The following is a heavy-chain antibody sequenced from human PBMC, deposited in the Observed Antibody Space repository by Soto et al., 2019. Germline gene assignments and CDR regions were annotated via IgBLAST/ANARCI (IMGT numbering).Heavy chain of an antibody. D-gene: IGHD6-13*01. J-gene: IGHJ6*02. CDR2: IIPIFGTA. Sequence: SVKVSCKASGGTFSSYAISWGRQAPGQGLEWMGGIIPIFGTANYAQKFQGRVTITADESTSTAYMELSSLRSEDTAVYYCARKARFGQQRNLHYYYYGMDVWGQGTTVTVSS. V-gene: IGHV1-69*13. CDR1: GGTFSSYA. CDR3: ARKARFGQQRNLHYYYYGMDV.